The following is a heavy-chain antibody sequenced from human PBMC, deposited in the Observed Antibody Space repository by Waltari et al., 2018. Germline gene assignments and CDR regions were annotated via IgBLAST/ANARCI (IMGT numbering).Heavy chain of an antibody. D-gene: IGHD1-26*01. V-gene: IGHV4-38-2*02. J-gene: IGHJ3*02. CDR3: AKALNGSFRFDI. Sequence: QLQLQSPGPGLVKPSAALSLRCSVADYSITSYYWGWIRQPPGKGLHWMGSMGHSGSTYYNPSRKSRVSLSEDTTQKTFSRNRISVTAADTAVYFCAKALNGSFRFDIWSQGTMVTVSS. CDR1: DYSITSYY. CDR2: MGHSGST.